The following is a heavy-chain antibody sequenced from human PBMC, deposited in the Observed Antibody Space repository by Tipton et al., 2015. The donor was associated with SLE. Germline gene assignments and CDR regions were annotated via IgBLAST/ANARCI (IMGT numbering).Heavy chain of an antibody. Sequence: VQLVQSGGGLVQPGGSLRLSCAASGFTFSSYSMNWVRQAPGKGLEWVSYISSSSSTIYYADSVKGRFTISRDNAKNSLYLQMNSLRAEDTAVYYCARDLRDWGQGTLVTVSS. CDR1: GFTFSSYS. J-gene: IGHJ4*02. V-gene: IGHV3-48*01. CDR3: ARDLRD. CDR2: ISSSSSTI.